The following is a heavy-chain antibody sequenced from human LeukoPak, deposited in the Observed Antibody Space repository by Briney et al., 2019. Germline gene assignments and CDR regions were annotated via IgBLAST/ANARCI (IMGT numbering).Heavy chain of an antibody. D-gene: IGHD5-24*01. CDR2: IIPIVGIA. J-gene: IGHJ4*02. Sequence: SVKVSCKASGGTFSSYALSWVRQAPGQGLEWMGTIIPIVGIANYAQNFQGRATITADKSTSTAYIELSSLRSEDTAGYYCARDGEMATIYFDYWGQETLVTVSS. CDR3: ARDGEMATIYFDY. CDR1: GGTFSSYA. V-gene: IGHV1-69*04.